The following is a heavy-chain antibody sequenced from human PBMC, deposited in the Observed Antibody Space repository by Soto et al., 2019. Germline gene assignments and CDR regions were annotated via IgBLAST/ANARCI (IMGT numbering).Heavy chain of an antibody. D-gene: IGHD2-21*01. Sequence: GGVLRLSCAASEVTFSRYWMTWVRQAPGRSLERLANINYGGCEKYHEDSEEGRFDISRDNPKNSLYLEMNSLRAEDTAVYYCARSDKIGSVAYWGRGILVTVSS. CDR2: INYGGCEK. V-gene: IGHV3-7*01. CDR3: ARSDKIGSVAY. CDR1: EVTFSRYW. J-gene: IGHJ4*02.